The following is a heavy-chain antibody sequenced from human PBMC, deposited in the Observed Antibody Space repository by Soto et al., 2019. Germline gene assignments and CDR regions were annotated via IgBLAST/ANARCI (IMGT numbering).Heavy chain of an antibody. J-gene: IGHJ4*02. CDR1: GFTFSSYG. D-gene: IGHD6-19*01. CDR2: ISYDGSNK. CDR3: ARGPFGWYGFDY. V-gene: IGHV3-30*03. Sequence: GGSLRLSCAASGFTFSSYGMHWVRQAPGKGLEWVAVISYDGSNKYYADSVKGRFTISRDNAKNTLFLQMNSLTAEDTGLYYCARGPFGWYGFDYWGQGTVVTVS.